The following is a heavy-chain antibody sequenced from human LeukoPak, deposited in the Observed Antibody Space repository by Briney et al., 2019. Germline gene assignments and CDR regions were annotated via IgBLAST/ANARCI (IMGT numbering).Heavy chain of an antibody. CDR1: GFTFSSYS. CDR2: ISSSSSYI. V-gene: IGHV3-21*01. J-gene: IGHJ4*02. Sequence: GGSLRLSCAASGFTFSSYSLNWVRQAPGKGLEWVSSISSSSSYIYYADSVKGRFTISRDNAKNSLYLQMNSLRAEDTAVYYCARVYGSGSYILYWGQGTLVTVSS. D-gene: IGHD3-10*01. CDR3: ARVYGSGSYILY.